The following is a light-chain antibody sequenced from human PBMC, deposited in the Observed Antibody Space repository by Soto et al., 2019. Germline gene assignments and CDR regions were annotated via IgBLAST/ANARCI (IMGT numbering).Light chain of an antibody. CDR2: GAS. CDR3: QQYGSSPPLT. Sequence: EIVLTQSPGTLSLSPGERATLSCRASQSVTSSSLAWYQQKPGQAPRLLIYGASSRATGIPDRFSASGSGTDFTLTISRLEPEDFAVYFCQQYGSSPPLTFGQGTKVDIK. CDR1: QSVTSSS. V-gene: IGKV3-20*01. J-gene: IGKJ2*01.